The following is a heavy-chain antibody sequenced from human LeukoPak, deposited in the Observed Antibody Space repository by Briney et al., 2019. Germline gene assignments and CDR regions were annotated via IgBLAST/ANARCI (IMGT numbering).Heavy chain of an antibody. D-gene: IGHD3-16*01. CDR2: VKSKTDGGTS. CDR1: GFTFSNYA. V-gene: IGHV3-15*01. J-gene: IGHJ4*02. Sequence: GGSLRLSCAASGFTFSNYAMIWVRQAPGKGLEWVGRVKSKTDGGTSEYAAPVKGRFTISRDDSKSIAYLQMNSLKTEDTAVYYCTRDRWGHWGQGTLVTVSS. CDR3: TRDRWGH.